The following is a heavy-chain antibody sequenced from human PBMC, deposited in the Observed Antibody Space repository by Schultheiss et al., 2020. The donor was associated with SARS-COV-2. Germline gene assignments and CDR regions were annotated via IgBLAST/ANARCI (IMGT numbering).Heavy chain of an antibody. J-gene: IGHJ6*02. Sequence: GGSLRLSCAASGFTFSSYAMHWVRQAPGKGLEWVAVVSYDGSNTYYADSVKGRFTISRDNSKNTLYLQMNSLRAEDTAVYYCAKGQNSYYYGMDVWGQGTTVTVSS. CDR3: AKGQNSYYYGMDV. V-gene: IGHV3-30*04. CDR1: GFTFSSYA. CDR2: VSYDGSNT.